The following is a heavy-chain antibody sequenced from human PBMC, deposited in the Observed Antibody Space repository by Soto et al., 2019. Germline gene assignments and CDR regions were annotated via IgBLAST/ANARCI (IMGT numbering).Heavy chain of an antibody. Sequence: EVKMLESGGGSVQPGGSLRLSCAASGFTFSSYSMTWVRQAPGKGLEWVAHITGSAGTTYYADSVKGRFTIARDPSINTVDLQMNSLRAEDTALYYCAKCRQAYWNYDAHHIWGQGTMVTVAS. D-gene: IGHD1-1*01. V-gene: IGHV3-23*01. J-gene: IGHJ3*02. CDR1: GFTFSSYS. CDR2: ITGSAGTT. CDR3: AKCRQAYWNYDAHHI.